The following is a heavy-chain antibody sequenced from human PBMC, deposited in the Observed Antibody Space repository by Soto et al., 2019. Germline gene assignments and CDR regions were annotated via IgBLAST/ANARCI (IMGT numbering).Heavy chain of an antibody. CDR1: GFTFSNYG. CDR3: AKEFQWELHAFDI. CDR2: MGNDGITT. J-gene: IGHJ3*02. Sequence: QVQLVESGGGVVQPGRSLRLSCAASGFTFSNYGMHWVRQAPGKGLEWVAVMGNDGITTFYADSVKGRFTISRDNSKNTLFLQMNSLRADDTAVYYCAKEFQWELHAFDIWGQGTRVTVSS. V-gene: IGHV3-30*18. D-gene: IGHD1-26*01.